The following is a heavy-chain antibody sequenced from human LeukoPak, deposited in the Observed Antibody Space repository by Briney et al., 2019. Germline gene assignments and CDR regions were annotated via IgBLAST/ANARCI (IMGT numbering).Heavy chain of an antibody. V-gene: IGHV3-64*01. J-gene: IGHJ4*02. D-gene: IGHD6-13*01. CDR3: ARQVAAAAYFDY. Sequence: PGRSLRLSCAASGFTFSSFAVHWVRQAPGKGLEYVSAISSNGGGTYYANSVKGRFTISRDNSKNTLYLQMGSLRAEDMAVYYCARQVAAAAYFDYWGQGTLVTVSS. CDR2: ISSNGGGT. CDR1: GFTFSSFA.